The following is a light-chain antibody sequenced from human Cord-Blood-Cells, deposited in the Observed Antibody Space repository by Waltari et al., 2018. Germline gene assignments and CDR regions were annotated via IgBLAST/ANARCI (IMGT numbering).Light chain of an antibody. CDR1: QSISSY. CDR2: AAS. CDR3: QQSYSTPYT. J-gene: IGKJ2*01. V-gene: IGKV1-39*01. Sequence: DIQMTQYPYSLSASVADRVTITCRASQSISSYLNWYQQKPGKAPKLLIYAASSLQSGVPSRFSGSGSGTDFTLTISSLQPEDFATYYCQQSYSTPYTFGQGTKLEIK.